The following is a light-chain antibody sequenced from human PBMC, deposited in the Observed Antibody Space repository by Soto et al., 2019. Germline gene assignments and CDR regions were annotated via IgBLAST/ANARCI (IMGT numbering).Light chain of an antibody. V-gene: IGKV3-11*01. Sequence: PGDRVTPSCRASQYINTRLAWYQHRPGQAPRLLIYQTSIRAAGIPARFSASGTGTDFTLTISDVQPEDFAVYYCHQRQSWPRAFGQGTKVDIK. J-gene: IGKJ1*01. CDR3: HQRQSWPRA. CDR1: QYINTR. CDR2: QTS.